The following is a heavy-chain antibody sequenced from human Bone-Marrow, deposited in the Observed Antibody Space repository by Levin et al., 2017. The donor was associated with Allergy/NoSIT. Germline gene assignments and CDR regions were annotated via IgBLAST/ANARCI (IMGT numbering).Heavy chain of an antibody. CDR3: ASMGKTGTRWFDP. Sequence: KPGESLKISCAASGFTFSSYSMNWVRQAPGKGLEWVSSISSSSTYIYYADSVKGRFTISRDNAKNSLYLQMNSLRAEDTAVYYCASMGKTGTRWFDPWGQGTLVTVSS. J-gene: IGHJ5*02. CDR1: GFTFSSYS. CDR2: ISSSSTYI. D-gene: IGHD1-1*01. V-gene: IGHV3-21*01.